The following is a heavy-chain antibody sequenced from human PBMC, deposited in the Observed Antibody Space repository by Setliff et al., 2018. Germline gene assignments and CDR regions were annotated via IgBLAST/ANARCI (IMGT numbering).Heavy chain of an antibody. D-gene: IGHD3-3*01. CDR3: ARVSGFLYMDV. V-gene: IGHV4-38-2*02. J-gene: IGHJ6*03. CDR1: GYPISRGFY. CDR2: VYHSGSS. Sequence: KPSETLSLTCTVSGYPISRGFYWGWIRQSPGKGLEWIGSVYHSGSSYQNPSLRSRIAVSVDTSKNQFSLRLNSVTAADTAVYYCARVSGFLYMDVWGKGTTVTVSS.